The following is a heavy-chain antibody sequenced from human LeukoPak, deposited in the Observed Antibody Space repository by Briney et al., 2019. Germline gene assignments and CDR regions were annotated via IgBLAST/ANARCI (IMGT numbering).Heavy chain of an antibody. J-gene: IGHJ3*02. Sequence: GGSLRLSCAASGFTFSSYSMNWVRQAPGKGLEWVSSISSSSSDIYYADSVKGRFTISRDNSKNTLYFQMNSLRAEDTAVYYCAREAIPSGTYRGAFHSWGEGRMVAVSP. CDR2: ISSSSSDI. CDR1: GFTFSSYS. D-gene: IGHD1-26*01. V-gene: IGHV3-21*01. CDR3: AREAIPSGTYRGAFHS.